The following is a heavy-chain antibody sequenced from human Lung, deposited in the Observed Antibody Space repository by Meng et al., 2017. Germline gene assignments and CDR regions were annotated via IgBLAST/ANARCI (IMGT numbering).Heavy chain of an antibody. Sequence: QLQLQRGGAGRLKPPETLSLPCVVSGGSFSDYYWSWIRQPPGKGLEWIGEINHSGSTNYNPSLESRATISVDTSQNNLSLKLSSVTAADSAVYYCARGPTTMAHDFDYWGQGTLVTVSS. CDR2: INHSGST. CDR1: GGSFSDYY. V-gene: IGHV4-34*01. D-gene: IGHD4-11*01. CDR3: ARGPTTMAHDFDY. J-gene: IGHJ4*02.